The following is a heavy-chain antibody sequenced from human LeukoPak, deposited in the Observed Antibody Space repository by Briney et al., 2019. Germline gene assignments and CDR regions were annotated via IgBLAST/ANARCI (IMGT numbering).Heavy chain of an antibody. CDR1: GFTFSSYD. CDR3: ARQNTPHGNFDY. V-gene: IGHV3-13*01. J-gene: IGHJ4*02. Sequence: GGSLRLSCAASGFTFSSYDMHWVRQATGKGLEWVSAIGVAANTFYSGSVKGRFTISGENAKNSLYLLMTSLRAEDTAVYYCARQNTPHGNFDYWGQGILVTVSS. CDR2: IGVAANT. D-gene: IGHD1-26*01.